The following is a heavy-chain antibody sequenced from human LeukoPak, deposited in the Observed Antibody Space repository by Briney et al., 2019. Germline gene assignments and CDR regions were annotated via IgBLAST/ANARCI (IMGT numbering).Heavy chain of an antibody. V-gene: IGHV3-30*04. J-gene: IGHJ4*02. Sequence: GGSLRLSCAASGFTFSSYAMHWVRQAPGKGLEWVAVISYDGSNKYYADSVKGRFTISRDNSKNTLYLQMNSLRAEDTAVYYCARGGDSGYDYWGQGTLVTVSS. D-gene: IGHD5-12*01. CDR1: GFTFSSYA. CDR2: ISYDGSNK. CDR3: ARGGDSGYDY.